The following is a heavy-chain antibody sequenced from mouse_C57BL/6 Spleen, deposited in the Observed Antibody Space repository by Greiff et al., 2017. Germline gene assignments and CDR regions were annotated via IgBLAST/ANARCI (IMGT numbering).Heavy chain of an antibody. CDR3: TTGYYGSNWYFDV. CDR2: IAPEDGDT. CDR1: GFNIKDYY. J-gene: IGHJ1*03. V-gene: IGHV14-1*01. Sequence: VQLQQSGAELVRPGASVKLSCTASGFNIKDYYMHWVKQRPEQGLEWIGRIAPEDGDTEYAPKFQGKATMTADTSSNTAYLQLSSLTSEDTAVYYCTTGYYGSNWYFDVWGTGTTVTVSS. D-gene: IGHD1-1*01.